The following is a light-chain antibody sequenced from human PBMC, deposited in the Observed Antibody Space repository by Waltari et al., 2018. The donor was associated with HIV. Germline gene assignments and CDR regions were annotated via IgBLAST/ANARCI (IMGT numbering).Light chain of an antibody. J-gene: IGLJ2*01. V-gene: IGLV2-23*02. CDR3: CSYAGSSIP. Sequence: QSALTPPAPVSGSIGQSITISCTGTSSDVGSYNLFSWYQHHPGKAPNLIIYEVYKRPSGVSNHFSGSKSGNTASLTVSGLQAEDEADYYCCSYAGSSIPFGGGTKLTVL. CDR2: EVY. CDR1: SSDVGSYNL.